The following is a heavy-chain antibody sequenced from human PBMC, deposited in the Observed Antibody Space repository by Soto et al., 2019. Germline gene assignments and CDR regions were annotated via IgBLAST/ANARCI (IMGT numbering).Heavy chain of an antibody. CDR3: AKDPYDFWSGNRHSWFDP. J-gene: IGHJ5*02. V-gene: IGHV3-23*01. CDR1: GFTFSSYA. Sequence: GGSLRLSCAASGFTFSSYAMSWVRQAPGKGLEWVSAISGSGGSTYYADSVKGRFTISRDNSKNTLYLQMNSLRAEDTAVYYCAKDPYDFWSGNRHSWFDPWGQGTQVTVSS. D-gene: IGHD3-3*01. CDR2: ISGSGGST.